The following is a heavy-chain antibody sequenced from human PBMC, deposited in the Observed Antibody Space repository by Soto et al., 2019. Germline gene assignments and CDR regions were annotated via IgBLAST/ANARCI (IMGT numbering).Heavy chain of an antibody. V-gene: IGHV1-69*01. Sequence: QVQLVQSGAEVKKPGSSVKVSCKASGGTFSSYAISWVRQAPGQGLEWMGAIIPIFGTANYAQKFQGRVTITADESTSTAYMELSSLRSEDTAVYYCARAPISLATTRYYYYGMDVWRQGTTVTVSS. CDR1: GGTFSSYA. CDR2: IIPIFGTA. J-gene: IGHJ6*02. D-gene: IGHD5-12*01. CDR3: ARAPISLATTRYYYYGMDV.